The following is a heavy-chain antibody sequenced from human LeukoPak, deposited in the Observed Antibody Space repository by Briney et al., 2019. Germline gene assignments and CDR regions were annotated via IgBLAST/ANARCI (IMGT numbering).Heavy chain of an antibody. CDR2: ISSSSSYI. CDR3: ARALIAARFTYFDY. J-gene: IGHJ4*02. Sequence: PGGSLRLSCAASGFTFSSYGMNWVRQAPGKGLEWVSSISSSSSYIYYADSVKGRFTISRDNAKNSLYLQMNSLRAEDTAVYYCARALIAARFTYFDYWGQGTLVTVSS. V-gene: IGHV3-21*01. D-gene: IGHD6-6*01. CDR1: GFTFSSYG.